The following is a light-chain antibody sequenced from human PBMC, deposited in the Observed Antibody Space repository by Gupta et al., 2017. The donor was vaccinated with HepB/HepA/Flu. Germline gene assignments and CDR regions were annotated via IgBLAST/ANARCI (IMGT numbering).Light chain of an antibody. CDR1: QSVSSSY. J-gene: IGKJ4*01. Sequence: EIVLTQSPGTLSLSPGERATLSCRARQSVSSSYLAWYQQKPGQAPRLLIYGASSRATGIPDRFSGSGSGTDFTLTISRLEPEDFAVYYCQQDGSSPLTFGGGTKVEIK. CDR3: QQDGSSPLT. CDR2: GAS. V-gene: IGKV3-20*01.